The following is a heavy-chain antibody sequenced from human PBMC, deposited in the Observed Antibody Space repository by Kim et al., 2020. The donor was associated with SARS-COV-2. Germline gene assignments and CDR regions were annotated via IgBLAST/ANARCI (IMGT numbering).Heavy chain of an antibody. CDR3: ARDPSYDFWSGRPGYYYYGMDV. J-gene: IGHJ6*02. V-gene: IGHV1-46*01. CDR2: INPSGGST. CDR1: GYTFTSYY. Sequence: ASVKVSCKASGYTFTSYYMHWVRQAPGQGLEWMGIINPSGGSTSYAQKFQGRVTMTRDTSTSTVYMELSSLRSEDTAVYYCARDPSYDFWSGRPGYYYYGMDVWGQGTTVTVSS. D-gene: IGHD3-3*01.